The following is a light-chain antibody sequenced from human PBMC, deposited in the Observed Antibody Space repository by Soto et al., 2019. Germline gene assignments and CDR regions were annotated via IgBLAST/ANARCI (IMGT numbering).Light chain of an antibody. CDR3: RSFAGGGNPVL. Sequence: QSALTQPPSASGSLGQSVTISCTGTSSDVGGYNYVSWHQQHPGKAPKVMIYEVTKRPPGVPDRFSGSKSGNTASLTVSGLQDEDEADYYCRSFAGGGNPVLLGGGTKLTVL. J-gene: IGLJ2*01. V-gene: IGLV2-8*01. CDR1: SSDVGGYNY. CDR2: EVT.